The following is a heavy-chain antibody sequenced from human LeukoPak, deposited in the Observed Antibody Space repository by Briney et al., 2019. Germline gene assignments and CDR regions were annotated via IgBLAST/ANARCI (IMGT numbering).Heavy chain of an antibody. CDR3: ARKRKNSSGWYYFDY. D-gene: IGHD6-19*01. Sequence: ASVKVSCKASGCTFTSYDINRVRQATGQGLEWMGWMNPNSGNTGYAQKFQGRVTMTRNTSISTAYMELSSLRSEDTAVYYCARKRKNSSGWYYFDYWGQGTLVTVSS. CDR2: MNPNSGNT. CDR1: GCTFTSYD. J-gene: IGHJ4*02. V-gene: IGHV1-8*01.